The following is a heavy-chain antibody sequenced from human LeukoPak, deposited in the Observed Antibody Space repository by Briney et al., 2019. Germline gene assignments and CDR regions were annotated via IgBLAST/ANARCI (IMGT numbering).Heavy chain of an antibody. CDR3: AKAVTIFGVVIRDAFDI. CDR1: GFTFDDYA. D-gene: IGHD3-3*01. Sequence: GGSLRLSCAASGFTFDDYAMHWVRQVPGKGLEWVSGISWNSGSKGYADSVKGRFTISRDNAKNSLYLQMNSLRAEDTALYYCAKAVTIFGVVIRDAFDIWGQGTMVTVSS. CDR2: ISWNSGSK. V-gene: IGHV3-9*01. J-gene: IGHJ3*02.